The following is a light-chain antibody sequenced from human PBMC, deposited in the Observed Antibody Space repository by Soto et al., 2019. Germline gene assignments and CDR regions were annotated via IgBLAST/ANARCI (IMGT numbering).Light chain of an antibody. J-gene: IGKJ1*01. CDR1: QSVNAN. Sequence: EVVMTQSPATLSVSPGERATLSCRASQSVNANLAWYQQKPGQTPRLLIHGASNRATGIPARFSGSGFGKEFTXXSXSXTSEDFAVYYCQPYNTWLWTFGQGTKVEI. V-gene: IGKV3-15*01. CDR3: QPYNTWLWT. CDR2: GAS.